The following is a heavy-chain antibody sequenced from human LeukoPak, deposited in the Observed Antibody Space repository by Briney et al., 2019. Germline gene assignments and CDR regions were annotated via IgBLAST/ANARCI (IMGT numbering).Heavy chain of an antibody. Sequence: ASVKVSCKDSGYNFTNYGISWVRQAPGHGLEWMGWISVYSGDTNYAHKLQDRVTMTTDTSTSTAFMELRGLRSDDTAFYYCARAPSFGDYGGDYWGQGTLVTVSS. D-gene: IGHD4-17*01. J-gene: IGHJ4*02. V-gene: IGHV1-18*01. CDR3: ARAPSFGDYGGDY. CDR1: GYNFTNYG. CDR2: ISVYSGDT.